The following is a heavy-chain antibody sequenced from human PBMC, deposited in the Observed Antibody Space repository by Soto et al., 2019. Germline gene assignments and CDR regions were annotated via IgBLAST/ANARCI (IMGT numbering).Heavy chain of an antibody. CDR2: ISSDGGYI. D-gene: IGHD5-12*01. CDR3: AGDLGGYARFHR. Sequence: EVQLVESGGGLVKPGGSLRLSCAVSGFSFIDYTMAWVRQTPGNGLEWVSSISSDGGYITYADSFKGRFTISRDDAKESVFLQLDSLRLEDTALYYCAGDLGGYARFHRWGQGTLVTVSS. V-gene: IGHV3-21*02. J-gene: IGHJ5*02. CDR1: GFSFIDYT.